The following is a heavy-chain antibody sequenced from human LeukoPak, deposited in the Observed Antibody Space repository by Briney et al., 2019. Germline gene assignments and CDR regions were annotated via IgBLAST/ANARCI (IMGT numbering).Heavy chain of an antibody. D-gene: IGHD6-13*01. CDR2: IYYSGST. CDR3: ARDAHSSSWYNWFDP. J-gene: IGHJ5*02. V-gene: IGHV4-59*12. CDR1: GGSISSYY. Sequence: KPSETLSLTCTVSGGSISSYYWSWIRQPPGKGLEWIGYIYYSGSTNYKPSLKSRVTISVETSKNQFSLKLSSVTAADTAVYYCARDAHSSSWYNWFDPWGQGTLVTVSS.